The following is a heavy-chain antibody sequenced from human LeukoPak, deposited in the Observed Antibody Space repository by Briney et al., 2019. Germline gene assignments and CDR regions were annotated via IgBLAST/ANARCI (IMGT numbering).Heavy chain of an antibody. Sequence: GASVKVSCKASGYTFTSCYMHWVRQAPGQGLEWMGLINPSGGSTTYAQKFQGRVTMTRDTSTSTVHMELSSLRSEDTAVYYCAIKKGTIFGDVSPLSKHFHHWGQGTLVTVSS. D-gene: IGHD3-3*01. CDR3: AIKKGTIFGDVSPLSKHFHH. J-gene: IGHJ1*01. CDR1: GYTFTSCY. CDR2: INPSGGST. V-gene: IGHV1-46*01.